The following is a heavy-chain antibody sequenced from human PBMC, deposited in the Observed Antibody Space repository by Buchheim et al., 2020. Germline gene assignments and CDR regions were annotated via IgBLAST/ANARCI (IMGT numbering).Heavy chain of an antibody. CDR3: ATGGWGSDFFDY. Sequence: QVQLVESGGGVVQPGRSLRLSCAASGFTFSTYGMHWVRQAPGKGLEWVAVISYDGSNKYYADSVKGRFIISRDNSHNTLYLQMNSLRVEDTAVYYCATGGWGSDFFDYWGQGTL. CDR1: GFTFSTYG. D-gene: IGHD7-27*01. CDR2: ISYDGSNK. J-gene: IGHJ4*02. V-gene: IGHV3-30*03.